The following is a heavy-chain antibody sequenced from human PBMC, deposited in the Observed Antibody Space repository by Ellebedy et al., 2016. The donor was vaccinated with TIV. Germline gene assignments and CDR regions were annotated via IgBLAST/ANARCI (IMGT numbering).Heavy chain of an antibody. CDR3: ARAIYGASYL. Sequence: GGSLRPSCTASGFTLNNYWMTWVRQAPGKGLEWVANINEDGTKKHYVDSVRGRFTISRDYAGNSLFLQMNSLGAEDTAVYYCARAIYGASYLWGRGTLVTVSS. CDR1: GFTLNNYW. J-gene: IGHJ2*01. D-gene: IGHD4-17*01. CDR2: INEDGTKK. V-gene: IGHV3-7*01.